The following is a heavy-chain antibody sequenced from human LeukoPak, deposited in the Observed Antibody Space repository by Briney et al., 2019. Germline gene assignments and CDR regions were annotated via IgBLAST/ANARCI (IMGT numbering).Heavy chain of an antibody. Sequence: GGSMRLACAASGFTFLSYSMNWVRQAPGKGLEWVSSISSISSYIYYADSVKGRFTISRDNAKDSLYPQMNSLRADDTAVYYCARGPSSIDYWGQGTLVTVSS. J-gene: IGHJ4*02. CDR3: ARGPSSIDY. V-gene: IGHV3-21*01. CDR1: GFTFLSYS. CDR2: ISSISSYI.